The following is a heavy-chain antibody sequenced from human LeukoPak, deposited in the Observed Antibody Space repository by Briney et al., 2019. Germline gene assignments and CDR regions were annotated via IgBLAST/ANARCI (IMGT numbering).Heavy chain of an antibody. D-gene: IGHD5-12*01. CDR2: ISGSSTST. V-gene: IGHV3-23*01. J-gene: IGHJ4*02. Sequence: GGSLRLSCAASGFTFSSYAMSWVRQAPGKGLEWVSGISGSSTSTYYADSVKGRFTISRDNSKNTLFLQMNSLRAEATAVYYFAKDDNSSSGYAFYFDYWGQGTLVTVSS. CDR3: AKDDNSSSGYAFYFDY. CDR1: GFTFSSYA.